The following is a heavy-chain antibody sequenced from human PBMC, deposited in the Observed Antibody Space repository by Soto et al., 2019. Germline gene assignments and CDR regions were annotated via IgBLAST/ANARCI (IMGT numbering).Heavy chain of an antibody. D-gene: IGHD2-2*01. V-gene: IGHV4-31*01. J-gene: IGHJ5*02. CDR2: VYYSGSS. CDR3: AKLSCTSSTCYFPGWFDP. Sequence: QVQLQESGPGLVKPSETLSLTCTVSGDSISGGASFWSWIRQPPGKGLEWIANVYYSGSSYYTPSLTSPLTISVDTTTNQFSLQLKSMTAADTAVYYCAKLSCTSSTCYFPGWFDPWGQGTLVTVSS. CDR1: GDSISGGASF.